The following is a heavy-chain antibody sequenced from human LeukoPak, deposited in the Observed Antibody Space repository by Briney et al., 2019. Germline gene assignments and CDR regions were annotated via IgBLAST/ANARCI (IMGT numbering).Heavy chain of an antibody. J-gene: IGHJ1*01. D-gene: IGHD3-22*01. CDR3: AGANYYDTSGYWGYFQH. CDR1: GYSFTSYW. CDR2: IYPGDSDT. Sequence: GESLKISCKGSGYSFTSYWIGWVRQMPGKGLEWMAIIYPGDSDTKYSRSFQGQVTISVDKSISTAYLQWSSLKASDTAMYYCAGANYYDTSGYWGYFQHWGQGTLVTVSS. V-gene: IGHV5-51*01.